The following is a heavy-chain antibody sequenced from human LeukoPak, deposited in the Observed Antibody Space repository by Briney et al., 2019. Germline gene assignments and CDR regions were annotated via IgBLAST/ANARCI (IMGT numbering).Heavy chain of an antibody. J-gene: IGHJ4*02. CDR2: ISYDGSNK. CDR1: GFTFSSYA. Sequence: GRSLRLSCAASGFTFSSYAMHWVRQAPGKGLEWVAVISYDGSNKYYADSVKGRFTISRDNSKNTLYLQMNSLRAEDTAVYYCARSYDSSGYYLVGYFDYWGQGTLVTVSS. CDR3: ARSYDSSGYYLVGYFDY. D-gene: IGHD3-22*01. V-gene: IGHV3-30-3*01.